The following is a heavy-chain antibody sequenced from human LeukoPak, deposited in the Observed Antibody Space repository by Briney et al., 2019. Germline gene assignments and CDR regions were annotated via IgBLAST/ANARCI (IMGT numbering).Heavy chain of an antibody. Sequence: ASVKVSCKASGYTFTSYGISWVRQAPGQGLERMGWINPNSGGTNYAQKFQGRVTMTRDTSISTAYMELSRLRSDDTAVYYCARDVARNWFDPWGQGTLVTVSS. CDR1: GYTFTSYG. J-gene: IGHJ5*02. V-gene: IGHV1-2*02. CDR2: INPNSGGT. CDR3: ARDVARNWFDP.